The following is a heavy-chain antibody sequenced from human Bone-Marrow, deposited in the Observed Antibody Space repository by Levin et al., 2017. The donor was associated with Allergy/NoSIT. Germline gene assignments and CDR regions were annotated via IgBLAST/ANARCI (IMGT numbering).Heavy chain of an antibody. Sequence: PGGSLRLSCAASGFTFNSYWMNWVRQAPGKGLEWVANINQDGSERYYVGSVKGRFTISRDNAKNSLYLQMSSLRVEDAAVYYCARGTEWELVGVPVDYWGQGTLVTVSS. J-gene: IGHJ4*02. CDR1: GFTFNSYW. CDR3: ARGTEWELVGVPVDY. CDR2: INQDGSER. D-gene: IGHD1-26*01. V-gene: IGHV3-7*01.